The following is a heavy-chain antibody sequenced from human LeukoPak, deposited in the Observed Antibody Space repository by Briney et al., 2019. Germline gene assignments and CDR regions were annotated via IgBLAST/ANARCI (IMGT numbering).Heavy chain of an antibody. J-gene: IGHJ4*02. Sequence: GGSLRLSCAASGFTFSSYAMSWVRQAPGKGLERVSLINDSGGNTYYADSVKGRFTISRDNSKNTLFLQMSSLRAEDTAVYYCAKTSAGIRGGYFDYWGQGTLVTVSS. CDR2: INDSGGNT. CDR1: GFTFSSYA. V-gene: IGHV3-23*01. CDR3: AKTSAGIRGGYFDY. D-gene: IGHD3-10*01.